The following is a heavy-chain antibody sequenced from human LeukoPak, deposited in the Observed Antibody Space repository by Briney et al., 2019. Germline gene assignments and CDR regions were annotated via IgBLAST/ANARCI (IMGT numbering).Heavy chain of an antibody. CDR3: ARGLVGATTGWFDP. CDR2: IYTSGST. J-gene: IGHJ5*02. V-gene: IGHV4-61*02. D-gene: IGHD1-26*01. CDR1: GGSISSGSYY. Sequence: PSETLSLTCTVSGGSISSGSYYWSWIRQPAGKGLEWIGRIYTSGSTNYNPSLKSRVTISVDTSKNQFSLKLSSVTAADTAVYYCARGLVGATTGWFDPWGQGTLVTVSS.